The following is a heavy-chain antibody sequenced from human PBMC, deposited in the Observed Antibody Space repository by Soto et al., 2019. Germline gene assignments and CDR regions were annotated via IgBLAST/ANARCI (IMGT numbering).Heavy chain of an antibody. CDR2: INGYNGNT. CDR3: ARMVDVPYYFYGMDV. Sequence: QVQLVQSGAEVKKPGASVKVSCKASGYTFTRSGISLVRQAPGQGLEWMGWINGYNGNTNYAQKFQGRITMTTDTPMSTAYMKLRSLRSDDTAVYYCARMVDVPYYFYGMDVWGQGNTVIVSS. D-gene: IGHD2-15*01. CDR1: GYTFTRSG. V-gene: IGHV1-18*01. J-gene: IGHJ6*02.